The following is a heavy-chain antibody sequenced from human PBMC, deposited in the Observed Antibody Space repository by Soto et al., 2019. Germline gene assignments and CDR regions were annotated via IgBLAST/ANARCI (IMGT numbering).Heavy chain of an antibody. Sequence: QVQLVESGGGVVQPGRSLRLSCAASGFTFSSYGMHWVRQAPGKGLEWVAVISYDGSNKYYADSVKGRFTISRDNSKNTLYLQMNSLRAEDTDVYYCATFGYCSGGSCYLDYWGQGTLVTVSS. CDR2: ISYDGSNK. CDR1: GFTFSSYG. D-gene: IGHD2-15*01. V-gene: IGHV3-30*03. CDR3: ATFGYCSGGSCYLDY. J-gene: IGHJ4*02.